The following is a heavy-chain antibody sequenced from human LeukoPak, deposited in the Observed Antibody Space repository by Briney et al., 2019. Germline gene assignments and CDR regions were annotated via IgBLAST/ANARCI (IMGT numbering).Heavy chain of an antibody. D-gene: IGHD2/OR15-2a*01. CDR1: GLTVSSSY. Sequence: QSGESLRLSCAASGLTVSSSYMSWVRQAPGKGLEWVSIIYNDGSTYYADSMKGRFIISRDNYKNTLYLQVNSLRAEDTAMYYCARNILFAFDIWGQGTMVTVSS. J-gene: IGHJ3*02. CDR3: ARNILFAFDI. V-gene: IGHV3-53*01. CDR2: IYNDGST.